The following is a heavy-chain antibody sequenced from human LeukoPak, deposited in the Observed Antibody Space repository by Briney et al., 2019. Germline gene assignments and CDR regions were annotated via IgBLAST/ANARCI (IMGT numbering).Heavy chain of an antibody. CDR2: INHSGST. Sequence: SETLSLTCAVYGGSFSGYYWSWIRQPPGKGLEWIGEINHSGSTNYNPSLKSRVTISVDTSKNQFSLKLNSVTAADTAVYYCARDYYDSSGYCLDQHFDYWGQGNLVTVSS. CDR3: ARDYYDSSGYCLDQHFDY. D-gene: IGHD3-22*01. CDR1: GGSFSGYY. V-gene: IGHV4-34*01. J-gene: IGHJ4*02.